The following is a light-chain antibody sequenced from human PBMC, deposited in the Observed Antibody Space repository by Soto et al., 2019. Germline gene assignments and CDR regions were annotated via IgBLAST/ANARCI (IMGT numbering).Light chain of an antibody. V-gene: IGKV3-20*01. CDR3: QQYGGSPRT. CDR2: GAS. CDR1: QSVSSN. Sequence: KLSPATLSVSQGERATLSCRASQSVSSNLAWYQQKPGQAPRLLIYGASSRATGIPDRFSGSGSGTDFTLTISRLEPEDFAGYYCQQYGGSPRTFGQGTKVDI. J-gene: IGKJ1*01.